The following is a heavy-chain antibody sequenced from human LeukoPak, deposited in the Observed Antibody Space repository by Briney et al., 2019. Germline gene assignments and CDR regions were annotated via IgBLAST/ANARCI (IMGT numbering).Heavy chain of an antibody. CDR2: INHSGST. Sequence: SETLSLTCAVYGGSFSGYYWSWIRQPPGKGLEWIGEINHSGSTNYNPSLKSRVTISVDTSKNQFSLKLSSVTAADTAVYYCARDLRYYFDYWGQETLVTVSS. V-gene: IGHV4-34*01. J-gene: IGHJ4*02. CDR1: GGSFSGYY. CDR3: ARDLRYYFDY.